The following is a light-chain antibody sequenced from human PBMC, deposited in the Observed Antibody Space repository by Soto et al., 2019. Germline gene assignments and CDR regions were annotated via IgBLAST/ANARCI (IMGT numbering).Light chain of an antibody. V-gene: IGKV3-20*01. CDR2: GAS. Sequence: DIVLTQSPGTLSLSPGERATLSCRASQSGSSNYLAWYQQKPGQAPRLLIHGASTRATGVPDRFSGSGSGTDFTLTISRLEPEDFAVYHCQQYGSLSWTFGQGTKVDNK. J-gene: IGKJ1*01. CDR3: QQYGSLSWT. CDR1: QSGSSNY.